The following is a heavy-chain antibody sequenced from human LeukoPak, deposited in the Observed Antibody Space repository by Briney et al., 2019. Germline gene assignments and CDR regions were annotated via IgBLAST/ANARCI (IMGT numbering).Heavy chain of an antibody. CDR1: GFTFSSYS. V-gene: IGHV3-7*03. J-gene: IGHJ4*02. Sequence: PGGSLRLSCAASGFTFSSYSMNWVRQVPRKGLEWVANIKQDGGEIYYVDSVKGRFTISRDNAKSSLYLQMNSLRAGDTAVYYCARDKGDYDTSGSLFVFGGQGTPVTVSS. D-gene: IGHD3-22*01. CDR2: IKQDGGEI. CDR3: ARDKGDYDTSGSLFVF.